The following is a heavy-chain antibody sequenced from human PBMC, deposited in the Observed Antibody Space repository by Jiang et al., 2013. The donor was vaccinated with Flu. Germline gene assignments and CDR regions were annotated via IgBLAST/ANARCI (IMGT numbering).Heavy chain of an antibody. V-gene: IGHV3-49*02. J-gene: IGHJ4*02. CDR2: IRSKAYGGTT. D-gene: IGHD3-16*01. CDR3: TRDTDDYVWGTIPDY. Sequence: MSWVRQAPGRGLEWVGFIRSKAYGGTTEYAASVKGRFTISRDDSKSIAYLQMNSLKTEDTAVYYCTRDTDDYVWGTIPDYWGQGTLVTVSS.